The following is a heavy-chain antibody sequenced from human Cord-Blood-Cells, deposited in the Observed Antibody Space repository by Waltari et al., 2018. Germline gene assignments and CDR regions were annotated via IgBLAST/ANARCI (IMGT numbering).Heavy chain of an antibody. CDR2: IYYSGST. J-gene: IGHJ4*02. CDR3: ARNGYSRGIDY. V-gene: IGHV4-59*01. Sequence: QVQLQESGPGLVKPSETLSLTCTVSGGSLSSYSWSWIRQPPGKGLEWIGYIYYSGSTNYNPSLKSRVTISVDTSKNQFSLKLSSVTAADTAVYYCARNGYSRGIDYWGQGTLVTVSS. D-gene: IGHD6-13*01. CDR1: GGSLSSYS.